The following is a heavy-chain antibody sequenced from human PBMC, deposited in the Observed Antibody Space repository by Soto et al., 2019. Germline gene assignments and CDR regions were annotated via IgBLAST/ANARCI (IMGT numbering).Heavy chain of an antibody. D-gene: IGHD5-12*01. CDR3: ARVQSGYDFAY. J-gene: IGHJ4*02. V-gene: IGHV1-18*01. CDR1: GYTFTSYG. CDR2: ISANNGNT. Sequence: ASVKVSCKASGYTFTSYGINWVRQAPGQGLECMGWISANNGNTHYAQKLQGRVTMTTDTSTSTAYMELRSLRSDDTAVYYCARVQSGYDFAYWGQGTLVTVSS.